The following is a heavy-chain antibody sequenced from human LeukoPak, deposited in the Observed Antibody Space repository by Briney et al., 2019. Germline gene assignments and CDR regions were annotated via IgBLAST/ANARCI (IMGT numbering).Heavy chain of an antibody. CDR3: ARDVGSGYMGYFDY. V-gene: IGHV3-21*01. CDR1: GFTFRSYS. CDR2: ISSSSSYI. J-gene: IGHJ4*02. Sequence: GGSLRLSCAASGFTFRSYSMNWVRQAPGKGLEWVSSISSSSSYIYYADSVKGRFTISRDNAKNSLYLQMNSLRAEDTAVYYCARDVGSGYMGYFDYWGQGTLVTVSS. D-gene: IGHD3-22*01.